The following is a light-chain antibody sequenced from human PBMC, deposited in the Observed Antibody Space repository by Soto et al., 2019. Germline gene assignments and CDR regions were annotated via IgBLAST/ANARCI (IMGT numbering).Light chain of an antibody. CDR1: QDIRND. CDR2: GTS. V-gene: IGKV1-6*01. J-gene: IGKJ2*01. Sequence: AIQMTQSPSSLSVSVGDRITISCRASQDIRNDLGWYQQKPGKAPKLLIYGTSNLQSGVPSRFSGSGSGTDFILTTSSLQPEDFATYYCLQDYIYPYTFGQGTKLEIK. CDR3: LQDYIYPYT.